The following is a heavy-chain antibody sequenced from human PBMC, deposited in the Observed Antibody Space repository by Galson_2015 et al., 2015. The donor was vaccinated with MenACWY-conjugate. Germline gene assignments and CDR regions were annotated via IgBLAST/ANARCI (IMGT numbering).Heavy chain of an antibody. V-gene: IGHV3-30*04. D-gene: IGHD7-27*01. J-gene: IGHJ6*02. Sequence: SLRLSCAASGFTFSSYAMHWVRQAPGKGLEWVAVISYDGSNKYYADSVKGRFTISRDNSKNTPYLQMNSLRAEDTAVYYCARDREVPDWGYYYYGMDVWGQGTTVTVSS. CDR3: ARDREVPDWGYYYYGMDV. CDR1: GFTFSSYA. CDR2: ISYDGSNK.